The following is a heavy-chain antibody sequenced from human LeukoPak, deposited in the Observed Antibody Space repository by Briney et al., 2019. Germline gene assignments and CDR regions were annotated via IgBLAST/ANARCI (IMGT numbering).Heavy chain of an antibody. Sequence: GGSLRLSCAASGFTFRNHGMHWVRQAPGKGLEWAAVIWYDGSNKYYADSVKGRFTFSRDNSKNTLSLQMDSLRAEDTALYYCARDRGSYYIDFWGQGTPVTVSS. D-gene: IGHD1-1*01. CDR3: ARDRGSYYIDF. J-gene: IGHJ4*02. V-gene: IGHV3-33*01. CDR2: IWYDGSNK. CDR1: GFTFRNHG.